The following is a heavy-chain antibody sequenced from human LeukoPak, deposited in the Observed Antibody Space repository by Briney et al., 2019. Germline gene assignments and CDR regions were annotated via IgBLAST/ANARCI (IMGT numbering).Heavy chain of an antibody. J-gene: IGHJ6*03. CDR3: AREVNDYVWGSYRYYYYYYMDV. V-gene: IGHV4-38-2*02. CDR2: IYHSGST. D-gene: IGHD3-16*02. CDR1: GYSISSGYY. Sequence: RSSETLSLTCTVSGYSISSGYYWGWIRQPPGKGLEWIGSIYHSGSTYYNPSLKSRVTISVDTSKNQFSLKLSSVTAADTAVYYCAREVNDYVWGSYRYYYYYYMDVWGKGTTVTVSS.